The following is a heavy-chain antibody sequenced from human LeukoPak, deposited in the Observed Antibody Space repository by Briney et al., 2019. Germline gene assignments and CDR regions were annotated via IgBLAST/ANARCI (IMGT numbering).Heavy chain of an antibody. V-gene: IGHV1-69*13. Sequence: ASVKVSCKASGGTFSSYAISWVRQAPGQGLEWMGGIIPIFGTANYAQKFQGRVTITADESTSTAYMELSSLRSEDTAVYYCARTPGYSDWLFFFDYWGQGTLVTVSS. CDR1: GGTFSSYA. CDR3: ARTPGYSDWLFFFDY. D-gene: IGHD3-9*01. CDR2: IIPIFGTA. J-gene: IGHJ4*02.